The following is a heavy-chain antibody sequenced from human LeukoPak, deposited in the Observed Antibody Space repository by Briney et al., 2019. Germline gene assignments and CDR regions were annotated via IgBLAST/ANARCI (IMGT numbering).Heavy chain of an antibody. CDR1: GYTFSSYG. Sequence: GASVKVSCKASGYTFSSYGIAWVRQAPGQGLEWMGWINGYNGNTNYAQKLQGRVSMTTDTSTTTAYMELRSLTSDDTALYYCARSSLGTITAGPFDYWGQGTLVTVSS. CDR3: ARSSLGTITAGPFDY. V-gene: IGHV1-18*01. J-gene: IGHJ4*02. D-gene: IGHD5-12*01. CDR2: INGYNGNT.